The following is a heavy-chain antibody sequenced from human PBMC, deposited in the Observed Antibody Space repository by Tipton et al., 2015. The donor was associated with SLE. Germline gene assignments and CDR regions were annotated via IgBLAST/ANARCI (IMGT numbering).Heavy chain of an antibody. J-gene: IGHJ4*02. D-gene: IGHD2-21*01. CDR3: ARDRPNCGGDCFSSSLLY. Sequence: SLRLSCDTSGFSFSDYSMSWVRQAPGKGLEWVSSISSGSHYKYFANSVKGRFTISRDNAQNSLYLQMDSLRAEDTAVYYCARDRPNCGGDCFSSSLLYWGQGTLVTVSS. V-gene: IGHV3-21*01. CDR1: GFSFSDYS. CDR2: ISSGSHYK.